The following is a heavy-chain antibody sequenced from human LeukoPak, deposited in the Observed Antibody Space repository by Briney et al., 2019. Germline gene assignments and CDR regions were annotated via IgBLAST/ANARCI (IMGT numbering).Heavy chain of an antibody. Sequence: GGSLRLSCAASGFTFGDYGMNWVRQVPGKGLEWVSGINWIGGSTGYGDSVKGRFTISRDNAKNSLYLQMNSLRAEDTAVYYCARESFTYYYDSSATTPEVLDYWGQGTLVTVSS. D-gene: IGHD3-22*01. CDR2: INWIGGST. CDR3: ARESFTYYYDSSATTPEVLDY. CDR1: GFTFGDYG. J-gene: IGHJ4*02. V-gene: IGHV3-20*04.